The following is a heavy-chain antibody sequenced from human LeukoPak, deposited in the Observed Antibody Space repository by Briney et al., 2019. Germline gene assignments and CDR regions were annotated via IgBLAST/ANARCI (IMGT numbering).Heavy chain of an antibody. CDR1: GYTFTNYG. CDR2: ISAYNGKT. Sequence: ASVKVSCKASGYTFTNYGITWMRQAPGQGLEWMGWISAYNGKTNYAQTLQGRVTMTTDTSTSTAYMELRSLRSDDTAVYYCARGAVRLLLFGDSGRKSKTYFDYWGQGTLVTVSS. J-gene: IGHJ4*02. V-gene: IGHV1-18*01. CDR3: ARGAVRLLLFGDSGRKSKTYFDY. D-gene: IGHD3-10*01.